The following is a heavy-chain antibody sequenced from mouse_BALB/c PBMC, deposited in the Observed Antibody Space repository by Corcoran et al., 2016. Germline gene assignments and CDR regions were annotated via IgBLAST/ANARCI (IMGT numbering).Heavy chain of an antibody. V-gene: IGHV1-22*01. J-gene: IGHJ4*01. CDR3: ARDGGRATSYAWDY. Sequence: EDQLQQSGPELVKPGASVKISCKTSGYKFTEYIIPWVKQSLGNNLVWIGSIDPNNGVTTYNQKFKVKATLTVNKSSRTAYMEVRSLTFEDSTVYYCARDGGRATSYAWDYWGQGTSVTVSS. CDR1: GYKFTEYI. D-gene: IGHD3-1*01. CDR2: IDPNNGVT.